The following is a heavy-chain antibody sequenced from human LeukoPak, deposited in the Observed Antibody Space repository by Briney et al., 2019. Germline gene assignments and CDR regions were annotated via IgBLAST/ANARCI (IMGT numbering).Heavy chain of an antibody. Sequence: GGSLRLSCAASGFTFSSYGMSWVRQAPGKGLEWVSAISGSGGSTYYADSVKGRLTISRDNSKNTLYLQMNSLRAEDTAVYYCARGPSGYHNTGGQGTLVTVSS. V-gene: IGHV3-23*01. CDR1: GFTFSSYG. J-gene: IGHJ4*02. CDR2: ISGSGGST. D-gene: IGHD5-12*01. CDR3: ARGPSGYHNT.